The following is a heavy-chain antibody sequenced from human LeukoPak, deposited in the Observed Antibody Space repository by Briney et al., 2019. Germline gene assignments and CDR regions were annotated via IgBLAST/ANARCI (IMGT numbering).Heavy chain of an antibody. CDR2: ISGSGGST. CDR3: AKGYCSGGSCYWGTYYFDY. CDR1: GFTFSSYA. J-gene: IGHJ4*02. Sequence: GGSLRLSCAAFGFTFSSYAMSWVRQAPGKGLEWVSAISGSGGSTYYADSVKGRFTISRDNSKNTLYLQMNSLRAEDTAVYYCAKGYCSGGSCYWGTYYFDYWGQGTLVTVSS. D-gene: IGHD2-15*01. V-gene: IGHV3-23*01.